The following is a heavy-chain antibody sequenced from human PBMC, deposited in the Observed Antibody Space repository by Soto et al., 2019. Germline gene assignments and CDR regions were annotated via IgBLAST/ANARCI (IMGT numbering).Heavy chain of an antibody. CDR2: ISSNGGST. J-gene: IGHJ4*02. CDR3: VKELTGTAFDY. V-gene: IGHV3-64D*08. Sequence: GGSLRLSCSASGFTFSSYAMHWVRQAPGKGLENVSAISSNGGSTYYADSVKGRFTISRDNSKNTLYLQMSSLRAEDTAVYYCVKELTGTAFDYWGQGTLVTVSS. CDR1: GFTFSSYA. D-gene: IGHD1-20*01.